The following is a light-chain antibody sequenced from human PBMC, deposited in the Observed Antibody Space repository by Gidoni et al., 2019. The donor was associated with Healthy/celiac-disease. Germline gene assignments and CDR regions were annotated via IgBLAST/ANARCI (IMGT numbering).Light chain of an antibody. CDR2: DAS. J-gene: IGKJ3*01. CDR1: QDISNY. Sequence: DIQMTQSPSSLSASVGDRVTITCQASQDISNYLNWYQQKPGKAPKLLIYDASNLETGVPSRFSGSGSGTDVTFTISSLQPEDIATYYCQQYDNLLITFGPGTKVDIK. CDR3: QQYDNLLIT. V-gene: IGKV1-33*01.